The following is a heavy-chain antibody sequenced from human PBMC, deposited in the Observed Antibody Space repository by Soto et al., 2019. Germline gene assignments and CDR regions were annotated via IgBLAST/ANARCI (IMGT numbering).Heavy chain of an antibody. J-gene: IGHJ6*03. CDR3: AIPAIGVDYYYYMDV. D-gene: IGHD2-21*01. V-gene: IGHV4-39*01. CDR1: GGSISSSSYY. Sequence: PSETLSLAFTVSGGSISSSSYYWGWIRQPPGKGLEWIGSIYYSGSTYYNPSLKSRVTISVDTSKNQFSLKLSSVTAADTAVYYCAIPAIGVDYYYYMDVWGKRTTVTGSS. CDR2: IYYSGST.